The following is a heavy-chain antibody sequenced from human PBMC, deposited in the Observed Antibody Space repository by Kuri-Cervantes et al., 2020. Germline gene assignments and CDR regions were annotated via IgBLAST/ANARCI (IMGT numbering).Heavy chain of an antibody. J-gene: IGHJ4*02. CDR2: IYYSGST. V-gene: IGHV4-30-4*01. D-gene: IGHD4-11*01. Sequence: SETLSLTCTVSGGSISSGDYYWSWIRQPPGKGLEWIGYIYYSGSTYYNPSLKSRVTISVDTSKNQFSLKLSSATAADTAVYYCARGGAVTTDYWGQGTLVTVSS. CDR1: GGSISSGDYY. CDR3: ARGGAVTTDY.